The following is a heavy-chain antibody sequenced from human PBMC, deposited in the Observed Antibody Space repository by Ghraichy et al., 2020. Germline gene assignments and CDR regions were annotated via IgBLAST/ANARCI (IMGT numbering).Heavy chain of an antibody. CDR1: GGSISSSSYY. V-gene: IGHV4-39*07. J-gene: IGHJ4*02. Sequence: SETLSLTCTVSGGSISSSSYYWGWIRQPPGKGLEWIGSIYYSGSTYYNPSLKSRVTISVDTSKNQFSLKLSSVTAADTAVYYCARLVDAVTTYFDYWGQGTLVTVSS. CDR2: IYYSGST. D-gene: IGHD4-17*01. CDR3: ARLVDAVTTYFDY.